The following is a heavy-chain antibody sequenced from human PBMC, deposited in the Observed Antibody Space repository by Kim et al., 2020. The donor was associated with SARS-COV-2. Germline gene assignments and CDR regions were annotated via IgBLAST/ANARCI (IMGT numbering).Heavy chain of an antibody. CDR3: ASLFGPEIARVGAPFDY. D-gene: IGHD2-21*01. V-gene: IGHV3-23*01. J-gene: IGHJ4*02. Sequence: VKGRVTISRDNYKNTLYLEMNTLRAEDTAVYYCASLFGPEIARVGAPFDYWGQGTLVTVS.